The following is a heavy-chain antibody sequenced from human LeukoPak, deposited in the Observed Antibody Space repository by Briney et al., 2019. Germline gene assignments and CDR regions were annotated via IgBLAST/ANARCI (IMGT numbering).Heavy chain of an antibody. D-gene: IGHD6-6*01. V-gene: IGHV3-53*01. J-gene: IGHJ5*02. CDR1: GFTVSSNY. CDR2: IYVDGST. CDR3: ASRFAPIAARHLAGFDP. Sequence: GGSLRLSCAASGFTVSSNYINWVRQAPGKGLEWVSGIYVDGSTYYADSVKGRFTISRDNSKNTLYLQMNSLRAEDTAVYYCASRFAPIAARHLAGFDPWGQGTLVTVSS.